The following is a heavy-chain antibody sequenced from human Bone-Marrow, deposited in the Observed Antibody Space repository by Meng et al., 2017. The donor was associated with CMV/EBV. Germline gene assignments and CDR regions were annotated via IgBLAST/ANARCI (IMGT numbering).Heavy chain of an antibody. J-gene: IGHJ5*02. CDR3: ARQGITMVRGATNWFDP. CDR1: GGTFSSYA. D-gene: IGHD3-10*01. CDR2: IIPIFGTA. Sequence: KVSCKASGGTFSSYAISWVRQAPGQGLEWMGGIIPIFGTANYAQKFQGRVTITTDESTSTAYMELSSLRSEDTAVYYCARQGITMVRGATNWFDPWGQRTLVTVSS. V-gene: IGHV1-69*05.